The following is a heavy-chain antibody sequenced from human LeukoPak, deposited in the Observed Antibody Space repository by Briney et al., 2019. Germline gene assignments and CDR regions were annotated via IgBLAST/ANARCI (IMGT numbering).Heavy chain of an antibody. D-gene: IGHD4-17*01. CDR3: AREGALTVTKDAFDI. CDR1: GFTFSSYE. Sequence: GGSLRLSCAASGFTFSSYELNWVRQAPGMGLEWVSYISSSGSTISYADSVKGRFTISRDNAKNSPYLQMNSLRAEDTAVYYCAREGALTVTKDAFDIWGQGTMVTVSS. CDR2: ISSSGSTI. J-gene: IGHJ3*02. V-gene: IGHV3-48*03.